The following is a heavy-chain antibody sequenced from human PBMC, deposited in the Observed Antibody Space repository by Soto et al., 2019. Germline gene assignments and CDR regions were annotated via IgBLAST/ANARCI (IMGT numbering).Heavy chain of an antibody. D-gene: IGHD5-12*01. CDR3: ARDGSLGYHPCYFED. J-gene: IGHJ4*02. Sequence: PGGSLRLSCAASGFTCSSEGIHWVRRAPGKGLEWVAVIWYDGSNKYYADSVNGRFTISRDNSKNTRYLQMNSLRAEDTAVYFCARDGSLGYHPCYFEDWGQGTLVSVSS. V-gene: IGHV3-33*01. CDR1: GFTCSSEG. CDR2: IWYDGSNK.